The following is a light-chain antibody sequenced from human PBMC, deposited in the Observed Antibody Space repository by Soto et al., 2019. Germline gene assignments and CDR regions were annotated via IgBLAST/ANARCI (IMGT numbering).Light chain of an antibody. CDR1: QRISTAF. CDR2: GTS. V-gene: IGKV3-20*01. J-gene: IGKJ1*01. CDR3: QQYSHSRST. Sequence: EIVXXXXXXXLSLSPGERATLSCRTTQRISTAFLAWYQQKPGQAPRLLIYGTSNRATGIPDRFSASGSGIDFTLTISRLEPEDFAVYYYQQYSHSRSTFGQGTKVEIK.